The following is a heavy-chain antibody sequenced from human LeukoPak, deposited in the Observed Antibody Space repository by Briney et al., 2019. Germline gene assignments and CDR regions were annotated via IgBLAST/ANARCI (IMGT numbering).Heavy chain of an antibody. V-gene: IGHV1-18*01. CDR1: GYTFTSYG. Sequence: ASVKVSCKASGYTFTSYGISWVRQAPGQGLEWMGWISAYNGNTNYAQKLQGRVTMTTDTSTSTAYMELRSLRSDDTAVYYCARDKDSSGWYTASDYWGQGTLVTVSS. D-gene: IGHD6-19*01. CDR2: ISAYNGNT. J-gene: IGHJ4*02. CDR3: ARDKDSSGWYTASDY.